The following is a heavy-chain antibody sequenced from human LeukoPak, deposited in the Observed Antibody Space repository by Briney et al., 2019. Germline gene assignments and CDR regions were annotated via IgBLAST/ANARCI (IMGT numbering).Heavy chain of an antibody. D-gene: IGHD3-10*01. Sequence: SGGSLRLSCAASGFTFSSYSMNWVRQAPGKGLEWVSSISSSSSYIYYADSVKGRFTISRDNAKNSLYLQMNSLRAEDTAVYYCARDLYPGGFGELFSNFDYWGQGTLVTVSS. CDR1: GFTFSSYS. J-gene: IGHJ4*02. V-gene: IGHV3-21*01. CDR2: ISSSSSYI. CDR3: ARDLYPGGFGELFSNFDY.